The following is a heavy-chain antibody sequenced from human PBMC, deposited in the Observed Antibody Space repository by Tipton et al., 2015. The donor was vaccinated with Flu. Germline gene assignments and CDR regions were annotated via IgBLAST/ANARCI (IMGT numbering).Heavy chain of an antibody. CDR3: DGDIRSYGSGSYSH. CDR2: FHYTGGT. D-gene: IGHD3-10*01. J-gene: IGHJ4*02. CDR1: GGSVSSTSYY. Sequence: TLSLTCAVSGGSVSSTSYYWGWVRQPPGKGLEWSGSFHYTGGTYYNPSLKSRLTISVDTSKNQFSLKVSSVTAADTAVYFCDGDIRSYGSGSYSHWGQGTLVTVSS. V-gene: IGHV4-39*07.